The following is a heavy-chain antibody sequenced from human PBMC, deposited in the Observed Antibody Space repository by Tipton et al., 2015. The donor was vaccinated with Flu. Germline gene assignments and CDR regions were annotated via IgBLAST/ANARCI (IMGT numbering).Heavy chain of an antibody. J-gene: IGHJ4*01. CDR2: IYPADSDI. CDR1: GFTFTNHW. V-gene: IGHV5-51*01. Sequence: QLVQSGAEVKRPGESLRISCKGFGFTFTNHWIGWVRQMPGKGLQWMGIIYPADSDIRYSPSFEGQATISADKSIDTAYLHWDSLKASETAMYYCVRHGFDMVTDYISVWGQGTQVTVSS. CDR3: VRHGFDMVTDYISV. D-gene: IGHD2-21*02.